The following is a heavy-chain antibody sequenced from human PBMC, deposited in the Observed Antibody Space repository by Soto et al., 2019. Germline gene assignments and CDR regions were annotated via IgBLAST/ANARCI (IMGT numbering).Heavy chain of an antibody. J-gene: IGHJ3*02. CDR3: ARDIPRGYDFRSGYYTEDAFDI. Sequence: EVQLVESGGGLVKPGGSLRLSCAASGFTFSSYSMNWVRQAPGKGLEWVSSISSSSSYIYYADSVKGRFTISRDNAKNSLYLQMNSLRAEDTAVYYCARDIPRGYDFRSGYYTEDAFDIWGQGTMVTVSS. CDR2: ISSSSSYI. V-gene: IGHV3-21*01. D-gene: IGHD3-3*01. CDR1: GFTFSSYS.